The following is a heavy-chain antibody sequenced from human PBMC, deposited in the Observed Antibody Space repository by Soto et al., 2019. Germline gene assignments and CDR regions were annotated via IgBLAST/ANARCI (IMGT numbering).Heavy chain of an antibody. Sequence: GASVKVSCKASGYTFTSYDINWVRQATGQGLEWMGWMNPNNGNTDYAQKLQGRVTMTTDTSTSTAYMELRSLRSDDTAVYYCARWGGAARSRPGGYWGQGTQVTVSS. CDR3: ARWGGAARSRPGGY. CDR2: MNPNNGNT. CDR1: GYTFTSYD. D-gene: IGHD6-6*01. J-gene: IGHJ4*02. V-gene: IGHV1-18*01.